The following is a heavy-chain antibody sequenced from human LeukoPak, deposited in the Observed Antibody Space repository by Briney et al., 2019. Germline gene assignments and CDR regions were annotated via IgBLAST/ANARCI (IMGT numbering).Heavy chain of an antibody. J-gene: IGHJ3*02. V-gene: IGHV1-2*02. Sequence: GASVNVSCKASGYTFTGYYMHWVRQAPGQGLEWMGWINPNSGGTNYAQKFQGRVTMTRDTSISTAYMELSRLRSDDTAVYYCASLKNYYDSSGYLVTDAFDIWGQGTMVTVSS. CDR3: ASLKNYYDSSGYLVTDAFDI. CDR2: INPNSGGT. CDR1: GYTFTGYY. D-gene: IGHD3-22*01.